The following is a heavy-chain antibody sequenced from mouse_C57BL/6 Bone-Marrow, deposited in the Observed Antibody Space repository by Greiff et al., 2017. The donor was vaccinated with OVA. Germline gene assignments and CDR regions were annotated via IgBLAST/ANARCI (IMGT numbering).Heavy chain of an antibody. Sequence: EVMLVESGGGLVKPGGSLKLSCAASGFTFSSYAMSWVRQTPEKRLEWVATISDGGSYTYYPDNVKGRFTISRDNAKNNLYLQMSHLKSEDTAMYYCARDEGWLPRDWYFDVWGTGTTVTVSS. J-gene: IGHJ1*03. V-gene: IGHV5-4*01. D-gene: IGHD1-1*02. CDR3: ARDEGWLPRDWYFDV. CDR2: ISDGGSYT. CDR1: GFTFSSYA.